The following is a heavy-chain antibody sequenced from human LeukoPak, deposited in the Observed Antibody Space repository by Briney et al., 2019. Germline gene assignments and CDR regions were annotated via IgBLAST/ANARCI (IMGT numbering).Heavy chain of an antibody. Sequence: GGSLRLSCAASGFTFSSYAMSWVRQAPGKGLEWVSAISGSGGSTYYADSVKGRLTISRDNSKNTLYLQMNSLRAEDTAVYYCAKDLVRIQLWLFDYWGQGTLVTVSS. D-gene: IGHD5-18*01. J-gene: IGHJ4*02. CDR2: ISGSGGST. V-gene: IGHV3-23*01. CDR1: GFTFSSYA. CDR3: AKDLVRIQLWLFDY.